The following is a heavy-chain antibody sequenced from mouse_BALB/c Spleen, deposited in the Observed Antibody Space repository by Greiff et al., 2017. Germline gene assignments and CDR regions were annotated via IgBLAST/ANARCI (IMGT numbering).Heavy chain of an antibody. CDR2: IYPVSGET. V-gene: IGHV1-11*01. D-gene: IGHD2-14*01. J-gene: IGHJ2*01. Sequence: QVQLQQSGAELAKPGASVKMSCKASGYTFTSYWMHWVKKRPGQGLEWIGRIYPVSGETNYNQKFMGKATFSVDRSSSTVYMVLNSLTSEDPAVYYCGRAYYRYDAFDYWGQGTTLTVSS. CDR3: GRAYYRYDAFDY. CDR1: GYTFTSYW.